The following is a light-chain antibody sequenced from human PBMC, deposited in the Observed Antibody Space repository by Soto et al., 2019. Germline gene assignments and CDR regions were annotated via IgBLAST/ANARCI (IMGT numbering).Light chain of an antibody. J-gene: IGKJ1*01. V-gene: IGKV3-11*01. CDR3: PQRSNWPRGT. Sequence: EIVLTQSPATLSLTPGERATLSCRASQSVSSYLAWYQQKPGQAPRLLIYDASNRATGIPARFSVSGSGTDFTLTTSSLEPEEFAVYYCPQRSNWPRGTFGQGTKVEIK. CDR1: QSVSSY. CDR2: DAS.